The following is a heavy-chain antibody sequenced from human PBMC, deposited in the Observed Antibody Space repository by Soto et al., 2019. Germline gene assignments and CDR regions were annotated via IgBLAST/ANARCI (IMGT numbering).Heavy chain of an antibody. CDR3: AREGYCSSTSCYAYYYYMDV. J-gene: IGHJ6*03. Sequence: QVQLQQWGAGLLKPSETLSLTCAVYGGSFSGYYWSWIRQPPGKGLEWIGEINHSGSTNYNPSLKSRVTISVETSTNQCSLKLSSVTAADTAVYYCAREGYCSSTSCYAYYYYMDVWGKGTTVTVSS. D-gene: IGHD2-2*01. CDR2: INHSGST. V-gene: IGHV4-34*01. CDR1: GGSFSGYY.